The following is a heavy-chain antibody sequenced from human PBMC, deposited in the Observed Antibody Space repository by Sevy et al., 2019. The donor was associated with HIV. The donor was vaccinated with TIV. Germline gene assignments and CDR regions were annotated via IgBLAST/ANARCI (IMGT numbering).Heavy chain of an antibody. CDR2: MRQDGRET. D-gene: IGHD3-10*01. J-gene: IGHJ4*02. CDR1: EFSFSDYW. V-gene: IGHV3-7*03. Sequence: GGSLRLSCEASEFSFSDYWTTWVRQAPGKGLEWVANMRQDGRETYYVDSVKGRFTVSRDNAKNSLWLQMNSLRAEDTAVYYCARGIFGSGSRLGLGYWGQGTLVTVSS. CDR3: ARGIFGSGSRLGLGY.